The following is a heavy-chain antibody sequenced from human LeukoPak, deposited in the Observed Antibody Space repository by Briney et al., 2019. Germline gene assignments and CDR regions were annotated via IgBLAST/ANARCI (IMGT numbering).Heavy chain of an antibody. D-gene: IGHD4-17*01. CDR3: ARVGRSGDKNIDY. CDR1: GFTFSSYS. V-gene: IGHV3-21*01. Sequence: GGSLRLSCAASGFTFSSYSMIWVRQAPGKALEWVSSISSGSSYIYHADSVKGRFTISRDNAKNSLFLQMNSLRAADTAVYYCARVGRSGDKNIDYWGQGTLVTVSP. CDR2: ISSGSSYI. J-gene: IGHJ4*02.